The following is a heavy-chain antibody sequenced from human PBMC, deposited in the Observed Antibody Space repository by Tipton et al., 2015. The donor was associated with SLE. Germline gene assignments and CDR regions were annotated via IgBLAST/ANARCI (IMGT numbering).Heavy chain of an antibody. Sequence: TLSLTCTVSGGSISGYYWSWVRQPAGKGLEWIGRIYTSASTIYNPSLKSRVTLSSVTSKNQFSLRVRSVTAADTAVYYCARVGLITPDAFDIWGEGTMVTVSS. CDR2: IYTSAST. D-gene: IGHD5-24*01. J-gene: IGHJ3*02. V-gene: IGHV4-4*07. CDR1: GGSISGYY. CDR3: ARVGLITPDAFDI.